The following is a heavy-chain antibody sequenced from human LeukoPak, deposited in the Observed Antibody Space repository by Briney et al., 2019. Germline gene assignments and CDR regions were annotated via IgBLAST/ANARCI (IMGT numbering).Heavy chain of an antibody. CDR1: GGSISN. CDR2: IYYTGST. V-gene: IGHV4-59*08. CDR3: ARGKCSSTSCYTRAVAGAIDY. J-gene: IGHJ4*02. D-gene: IGHD2-2*02. Sequence: SETLSLTCTVSGGSISNWSWIRQPPGKGLEWIGYIYYTGSTNYNPSLKSRVTISVDTSKNHFSLKLTSVTAADTAVYYCARGKCSSTSCYTRAVAGAIDYWGQGTLVTVSS.